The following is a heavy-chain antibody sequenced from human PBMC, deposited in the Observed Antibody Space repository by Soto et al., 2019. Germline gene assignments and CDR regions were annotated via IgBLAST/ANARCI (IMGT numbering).Heavy chain of an antibody. CDR3: AIESRYCCGGSCYFLAGIDY. Sequence: QVQLVQSGAEVKKPGSSVKVSCKASGGTFSSYAISWVRQAPGQGLEWMGGIIPIFGTANYAQKFQGRVTITADESTSTINMELSSLRSEETAVYYSAIESRYCCGGSCYFLAGIDYWGQGTLVTVSS. J-gene: IGHJ4*02. V-gene: IGHV1-69*12. CDR2: IIPIFGTA. D-gene: IGHD2-15*01. CDR1: GGTFSSYA.